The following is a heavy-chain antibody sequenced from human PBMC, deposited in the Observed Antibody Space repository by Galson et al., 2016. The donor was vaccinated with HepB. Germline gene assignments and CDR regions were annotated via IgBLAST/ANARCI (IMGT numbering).Heavy chain of an antibody. CDR1: GFTFSRHW. Sequence: SLRLSCAVSGFTFSRHWMSWVRQAPGKGLEWVANVDLGDGAKYYVNSVASRFTISRNNARNSLYLQMNSLRAEDTALYYFARQKESREYGGNSPDYWGQGTQVIVSS. CDR3: ARQKESREYGGNSPDY. CDR2: VDLGDGAK. J-gene: IGHJ4*02. V-gene: IGHV3-7*01. D-gene: IGHD4-23*01.